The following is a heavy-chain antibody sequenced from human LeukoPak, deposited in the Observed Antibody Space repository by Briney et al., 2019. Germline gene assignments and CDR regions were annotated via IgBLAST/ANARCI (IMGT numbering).Heavy chain of an antibody. CDR2: ISGSGGST. Sequence: GGSPRLSCAASGFTFSSYAMSWVRQAPGKGLEWVSAISGSGGSTYYADSVKGRFTISRDNSKNTLYLQMNSLRAEDTAVYYCAKRRVDRGWYGCVDYWGQGTLVTVSS. V-gene: IGHV3-23*01. CDR1: GFTFSSYA. J-gene: IGHJ4*02. D-gene: IGHD6-19*01. CDR3: AKRRVDRGWYGCVDY.